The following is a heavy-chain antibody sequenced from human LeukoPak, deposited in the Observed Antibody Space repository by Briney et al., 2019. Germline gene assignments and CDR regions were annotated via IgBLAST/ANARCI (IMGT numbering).Heavy chain of an antibody. J-gene: IGHJ4*02. CDR2: INPNSGDT. Sequence: ASVKVSCKASGYTFTGYYMHWVRQAPGQGLEWMGWINPNSGDTNYAQKFLGRVTMTRDTSISTAYMDLSWLRSDDTAVYYCARDIGYCSSTSCPGDYWGQGTLVTVSS. CDR3: ARDIGYCSSTSCPGDY. V-gene: IGHV1-2*02. D-gene: IGHD2-2*01. CDR1: GYTFTGYY.